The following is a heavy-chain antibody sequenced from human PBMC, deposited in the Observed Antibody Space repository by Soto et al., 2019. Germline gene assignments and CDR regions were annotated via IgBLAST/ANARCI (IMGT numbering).Heavy chain of an antibody. CDR2: IFYSGSP. D-gene: IGHD5-12*01. CDR3: ARNRDGYNPYCFDY. CDR1: GGSISSYY. V-gene: IGHV4-59*01. J-gene: IGHJ4*02. Sequence: SETLSLTCTVSGGSISSYYWTWIRQPPGKGLEWIGYIFYSGSPNYNPSLKSRVSISVDTSKNQFSLKLSSVTAADTAVYYCARNRDGYNPYCFDYWGQGTLVTVSS.